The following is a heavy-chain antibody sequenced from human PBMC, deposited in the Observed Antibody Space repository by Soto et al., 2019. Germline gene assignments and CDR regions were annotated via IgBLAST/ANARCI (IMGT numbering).Heavy chain of an antibody. Sequence: QVQLVQSGAEVKKPGASVKVSCKASGYTFTSYAMHWVRQAPGQRLEWMGWISAGNGNTIYSQKFQGRVTITRDTHESTAYMERSSLRSADTAVYYCARAYGGPIGWFDPWGQGTLVSVS. CDR1: GYTFTSYA. J-gene: IGHJ5*02. V-gene: IGHV1-3*01. D-gene: IGHD3-16*01. CDR3: ARAYGGPIGWFDP. CDR2: ISAGNGNT.